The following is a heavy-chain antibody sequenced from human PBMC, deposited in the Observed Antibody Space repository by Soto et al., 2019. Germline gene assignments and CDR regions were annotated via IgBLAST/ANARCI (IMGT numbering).Heavy chain of an antibody. CDR1: GGSISSYY. V-gene: IGHV4-59*12. Sequence: PSETLSLTCTVSGGSISSYYWSWIRQPPGKGLEWIGYIYHSGSTYYNPSLKSRVTISVDRSKNQFSLKLSSVTAADTAVYYCAREGYSGYDSPGYFDYWGQGTLVTVSS. CDR2: IYHSGST. D-gene: IGHD5-12*01. J-gene: IGHJ4*02. CDR3: AREGYSGYDSPGYFDY.